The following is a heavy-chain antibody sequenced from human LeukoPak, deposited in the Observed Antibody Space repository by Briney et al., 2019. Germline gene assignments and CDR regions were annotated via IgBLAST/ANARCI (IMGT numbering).Heavy chain of an antibody. CDR2: IDQSGST. CDR1: GGSFSGYY. Sequence: SETLSLTCAVYGGSFSGYYWSWIRRSPGKGLEWIGEIDQSGSTNYNPSLKSRVTITIDTSKNQFSLKLNSVTAADTAVYYCAINDGSGSYYKSDYWGQGTLVTVSS. CDR3: AINDGSGSYYKSDY. V-gene: IGHV4-34*01. J-gene: IGHJ4*02. D-gene: IGHD3-10*01.